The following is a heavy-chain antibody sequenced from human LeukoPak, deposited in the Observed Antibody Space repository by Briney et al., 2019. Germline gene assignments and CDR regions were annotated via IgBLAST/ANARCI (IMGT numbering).Heavy chain of an antibody. D-gene: IGHD3-16*01. J-gene: IGHJ4*02. CDR3: AKDLGGTDY. Sequence: AGSLRRSCAASGFTFSSYGMHWVRQAPGKGLEWVAVISYDGSNKYYADSVKGRFTISRDNSKNTLYLQMNSLRAEDTAVYYCAKDLGGTDYWGQGTQVTVSS. CDR2: ISYDGSNK. CDR1: GFTFSSYG. V-gene: IGHV3-30*18.